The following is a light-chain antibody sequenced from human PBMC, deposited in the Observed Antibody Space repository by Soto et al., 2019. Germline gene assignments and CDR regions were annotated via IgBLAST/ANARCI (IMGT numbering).Light chain of an antibody. CDR3: SSYTTSSSVV. CDR1: TSDVGHYNY. Sequence: QSALTQPASVSGSPGQSITISCTGTTSDVGHYNYVSWYQQHPGKAPQLMIYEVSNRPSGVSNRFSGSKSDNTASLTISGLQAEDEADYYCSSYTTSSSVVFGGGTKLTVL. CDR2: EVS. J-gene: IGLJ2*01. V-gene: IGLV2-14*01.